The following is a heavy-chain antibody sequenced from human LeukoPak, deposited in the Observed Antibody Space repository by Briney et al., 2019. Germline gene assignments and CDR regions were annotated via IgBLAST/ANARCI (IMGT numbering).Heavy chain of an antibody. CDR3: ASGDSNSYYSELRY. CDR2: FGPEDDET. Sequence: ASVKVSCKVSGYTLTVLSMHWVRQAPGKGLEWMGGFGPEDDETIYAQKFQGRVTMTEDTSTDTAYMELSSLRSEDTAVYYCASGDSNSYYSELRYWGQGTLVTVSS. V-gene: IGHV1-24*01. J-gene: IGHJ4*02. CDR1: GYTLTVLS. D-gene: IGHD3-22*01.